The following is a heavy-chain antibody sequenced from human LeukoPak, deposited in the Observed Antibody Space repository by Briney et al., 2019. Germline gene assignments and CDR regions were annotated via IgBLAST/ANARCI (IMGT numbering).Heavy chain of an antibody. Sequence: SETLSLTCTVSGGSISSYYWSWMRQPPGKGLERIGYIHSSGSAKYSPSLKSRVTISVDTSKNQFSLKLSSVTAADTAVYYCARHSDTSGFYFDYWGQGTLVTVSS. V-gene: IGHV4-59*01. CDR2: IHSSGSA. CDR1: GGSISSYY. J-gene: IGHJ4*02. D-gene: IGHD3-22*01. CDR3: ARHSDTSGFYFDY.